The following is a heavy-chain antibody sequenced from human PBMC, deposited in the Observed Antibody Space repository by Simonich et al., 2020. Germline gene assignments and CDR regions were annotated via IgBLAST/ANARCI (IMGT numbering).Heavy chain of an antibody. Sequence: EVQLVESGGGLVQPGGSLRLSCAASGFTFSSYWMSLVRQAPGKGLEWVANIKQDGSEKYYVDSVKGRFTISRDNAQNPLVLEMNSLGAEGKAVYYCARGGLGTALYYFMDVWGKGAPVTVSS. CDR1: GFTFSSYW. V-gene: IGHV3-7*04. J-gene: IGHJ6*03. CDR2: IKQDGSEK. D-gene: IGHD7-27*01. CDR3: ARGGLGTALYYFMDV.